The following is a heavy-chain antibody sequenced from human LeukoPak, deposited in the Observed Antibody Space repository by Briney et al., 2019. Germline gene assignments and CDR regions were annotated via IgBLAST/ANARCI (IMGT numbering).Heavy chain of an antibody. Sequence: SQTLSLTCTVSGVSISSGGFYWSWIRQHPGQGLGWIGYIYYTGSTYYNPSLKSRVTISVDTSKNQFSLKLTSVTAADTAVYYCARIPNQSKYSIGNYWGQGTLVTVSS. CDR2: IYYTGST. CDR1: GVSISSGGFY. CDR3: ARIPNQSKYSIGNY. D-gene: IGHD1-14*01. V-gene: IGHV4-31*03. J-gene: IGHJ4*02.